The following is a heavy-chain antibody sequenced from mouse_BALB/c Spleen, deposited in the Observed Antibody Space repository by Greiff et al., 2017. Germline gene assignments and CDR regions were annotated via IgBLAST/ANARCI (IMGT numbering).Heavy chain of an antibody. D-gene: IGHD1-2*01. V-gene: IGHV1-62-2*01. Sequence: QVQLKESGAELVKPGASVKLSCKASGYTFTEYIIHWVKQRSGQGLEWIGWFYPGSGSIKYNEKFKDKATLTADKSSSTVYMELSRLTSEDSAVYFCARLTTATSYFDVWGAGTTVTVSS. CDR2: FYPGSGSI. CDR1: GYTFTEYI. CDR3: ARLTTATSYFDV. J-gene: IGHJ1*01.